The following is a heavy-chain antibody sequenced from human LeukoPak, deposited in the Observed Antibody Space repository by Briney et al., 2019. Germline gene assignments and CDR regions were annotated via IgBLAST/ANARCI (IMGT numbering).Heavy chain of an antibody. CDR1: AFTFSSYA. V-gene: IGHV3-30*04. J-gene: IGHJ4*02. D-gene: IGHD1-26*01. CDR2: ISYDGSNK. CDR3: ERVGSYGDYIDY. Sequence: GGSLRLSCAASAFTFSSYAMHWVRQAPGKGLEWVAVISYDGSNKYYADSVKGRFTISRDNSKNTLYLQMNSLTAKDTAVYYCERVGSYGDYIDYWGQGTLVTVSS.